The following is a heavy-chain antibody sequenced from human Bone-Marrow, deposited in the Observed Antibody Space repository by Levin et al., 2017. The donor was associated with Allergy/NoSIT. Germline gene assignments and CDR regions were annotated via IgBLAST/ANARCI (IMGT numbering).Heavy chain of an antibody. CDR2: ISGSGDSA. J-gene: IGHJ3*02. CDR1: GFTFSNYA. Sequence: ETLSLTCAASGFTFSNYAMTWVRQAPGRGLEWVSSISGSGDSADYADSVKGRFTLSRDNSKDTLYLQMNSLRAEDTAVYYCVKDSSDSSGYDAFDIWGQGTMVTVSS. D-gene: IGHD3-22*01. CDR3: VKDSSDSSGYDAFDI. V-gene: IGHV3-23*01.